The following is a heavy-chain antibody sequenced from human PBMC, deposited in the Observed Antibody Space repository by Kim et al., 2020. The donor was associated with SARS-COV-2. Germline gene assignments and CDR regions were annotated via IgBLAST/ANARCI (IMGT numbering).Heavy chain of an antibody. J-gene: IGHJ4*02. V-gene: IGHV3-74*01. CDR2: T. D-gene: IGHD4-4*01. Sequence: TRYADPVKSRFTISRDTAKNTLYLQMNSLGAEDTAVYYCARDHFTVNDYWGQGTLVTVSS. CDR3: ARDHFTVNDY.